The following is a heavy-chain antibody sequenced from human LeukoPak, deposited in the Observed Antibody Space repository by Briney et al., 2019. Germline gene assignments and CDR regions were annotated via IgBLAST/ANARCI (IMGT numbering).Heavy chain of an antibody. CDR1: GYTFTSYS. D-gene: IGHD6-13*01. CDR3: ARVYYSSSLYPSFDY. V-gene: IGHV7-4-1*02. Sequence: ASVKVSCKASGYTFTSYSMNWVRQAPGQGLEWLGRINTNTGNPTYAQGFTGRFVFSLDTPVSTAYLQISSLKAEDTAVYYCARVYYSSSLYPSFDYWGQGTQVTVSS. J-gene: IGHJ4*02. CDR2: INTNTGNP.